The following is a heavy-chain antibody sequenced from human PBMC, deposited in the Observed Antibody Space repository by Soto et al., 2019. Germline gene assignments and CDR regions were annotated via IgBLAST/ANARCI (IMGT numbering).Heavy chain of an antibody. CDR1: GGSFSGYY. D-gene: IGHD3-3*01. Sequence: LSLTCAVYGGSFSGYYWSWNRQPPGKGLEWIGEIYHSGSTNYNPSLKSRVTISVDTSKNHFSRKQSSVTASYTAVYYCARGHLTIFGAVSSSRPENHYGMDVWGQGITVTVYS. J-gene: IGHJ6*02. V-gene: IGHV4-34*01. CDR3: ARGHLTIFGAVSSSRPENHYGMDV. CDR2: IYHSGST.